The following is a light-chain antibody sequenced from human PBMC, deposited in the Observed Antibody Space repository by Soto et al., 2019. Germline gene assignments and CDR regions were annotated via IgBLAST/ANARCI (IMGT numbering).Light chain of an antibody. CDR1: SSDVGGYNY. Sequence: QSALTQPASASGSHGQWINISCTGTSSDVGGYNYVSWYQQHLGKAPKLMIYDVSNRPSGASNRFSGSKSGNTASLTNSGLQAEDEADYYRHSYTSSSTPGGEFGAGTQLAVL. V-gene: IGLV2-14*01. J-gene: IGLJ3*02. CDR3: HSYTSSSTPGGE. CDR2: DVS.